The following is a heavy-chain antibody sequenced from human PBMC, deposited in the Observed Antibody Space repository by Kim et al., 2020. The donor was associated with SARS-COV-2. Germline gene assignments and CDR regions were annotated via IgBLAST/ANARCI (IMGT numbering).Heavy chain of an antibody. CDR3: ATVTSDYGGQYFDY. V-gene: IGHV1-24*01. Sequence: AQKCQGRVTMTEDTSTDTAYMELSSLRSEDTAVYYCATVTSDYGGQYFDYWGQGTLVTVSS. J-gene: IGHJ4*02. D-gene: IGHD4-17*01.